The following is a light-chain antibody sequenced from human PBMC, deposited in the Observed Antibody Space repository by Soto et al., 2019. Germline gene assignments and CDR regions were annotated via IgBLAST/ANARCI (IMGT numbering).Light chain of an antibody. V-gene: IGKV3-15*01. Sequence: EIVMTQSPATLSVSPGEGATLSCRASQSVSSNLTWYQQKPGQAPRLLIYGASTRATGVPARFSGSGSGTEFTLTISSLQSEDFAVYYCQQYNNWPLWTFGQGTKVDIK. CDR1: QSVSSN. J-gene: IGKJ1*01. CDR3: QQYNNWPLWT. CDR2: GAS.